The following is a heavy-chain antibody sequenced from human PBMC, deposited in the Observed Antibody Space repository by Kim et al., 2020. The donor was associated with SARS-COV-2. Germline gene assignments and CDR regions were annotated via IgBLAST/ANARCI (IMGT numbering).Heavy chain of an antibody. CDR2: ISAYNGNT. V-gene: IGHV1-18*01. Sequence: ASVKVSCKASGYTFTSYGISWVRQAPGQGLEWMGWISAYNGNTNYAQKLQGRVTMTTDTSTSTAYMELRSLRSDDTAVYYCARDSVRPSNQRLHYYYYYYGMDVWGQGTTVTVSS. CDR1: GYTFTSYG. CDR3: ARDSVRPSNQRLHYYYYYYGMDV. J-gene: IGHJ6*02. D-gene: IGHD6-25*01.